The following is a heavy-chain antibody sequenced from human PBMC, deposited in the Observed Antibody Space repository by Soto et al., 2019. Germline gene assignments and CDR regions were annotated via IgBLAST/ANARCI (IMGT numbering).Heavy chain of an antibody. J-gene: IGHJ6*03. Sequence: AASVKVSCKTSGYTFTTYGISWVRQAPGQGLEWMGWISPYNGNTHYAPQFQGRVTMTTDTLTTTAYMELRTLRSDDRAIYFCARALSVAQYYYYMDVWGKGTTVTVSS. CDR2: ISPYNGNT. CDR1: GYTFTTYG. V-gene: IGHV1-18*01. D-gene: IGHD6-19*01. CDR3: ARALSVAQYYYYMDV.